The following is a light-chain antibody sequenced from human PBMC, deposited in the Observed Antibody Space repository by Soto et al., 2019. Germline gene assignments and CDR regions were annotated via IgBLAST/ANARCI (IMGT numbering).Light chain of an antibody. J-gene: IGKJ5*01. CDR1: RSVSSY. CDR3: QQRSNWPLIT. Sequence: EIVLTQSPATLSLSPGESATLSCRATRSVSSYLAWYQQKPGQAPRLLIYDASSRPTDIPARFSGSGSGTDFTLTISSLEPEDFAVYYCQQRSNWPLITSGQATRLEIK. CDR2: DAS. V-gene: IGKV3-11*01.